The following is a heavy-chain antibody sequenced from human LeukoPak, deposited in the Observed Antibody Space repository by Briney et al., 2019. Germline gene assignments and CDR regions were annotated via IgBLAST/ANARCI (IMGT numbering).Heavy chain of an antibody. J-gene: IGHJ3*02. D-gene: IGHD3-9*01. V-gene: IGHV3-23*01. Sequence: PGGTLRLSCAASGFTFSSYGMSWVRQAPGKGLEWVSAISGSGGSTYYADSVKGRFTISRDNSKNTLYLQMNSLRAEDTAVYYCAKNFGYFDWLLFDPLDDAFDIWGQGTMVTVSS. CDR3: AKNFGYFDWLLFDPLDDAFDI. CDR2: ISGSGGST. CDR1: GFTFSSYG.